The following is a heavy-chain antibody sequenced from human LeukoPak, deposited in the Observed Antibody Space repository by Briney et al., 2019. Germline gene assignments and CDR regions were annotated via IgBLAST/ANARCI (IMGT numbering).Heavy chain of an antibody. J-gene: IGHJ4*02. V-gene: IGHV3-74*01. D-gene: IGHD3-16*02. CDR1: GFTFSSYW. Sequence: GGSLRLSXAASGFTFSSYWMHWVRQAPGKGVVWVSRINSDGSSTSYADSVKGRFTISRDNAKNTLYLQMNSLRAEDTAVYYCARDTYDYVWGSYRLFDYWGQGTLVTVSS. CDR2: INSDGSST. CDR3: ARDTYDYVWGSYRLFDY.